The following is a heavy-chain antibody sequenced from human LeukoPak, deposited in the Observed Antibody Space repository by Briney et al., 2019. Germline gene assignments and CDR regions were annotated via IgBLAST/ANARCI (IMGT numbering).Heavy chain of an antibody. CDR3: ARASYYYDTTGLGAVDI. CDR1: GFTFNDHA. Sequence: PGGSLRLPCAASGFTFNDHAMYWVRQPPGKGLEWVSGINWNSDKIGYADSVKGRFTISRDDAKNSLFLQMNSLRAEDTALYYCARASYYYDTTGLGAVDIWGQGTRVTVSS. CDR2: INWNSDKI. D-gene: IGHD3-22*01. V-gene: IGHV3-9*01. J-gene: IGHJ3*02.